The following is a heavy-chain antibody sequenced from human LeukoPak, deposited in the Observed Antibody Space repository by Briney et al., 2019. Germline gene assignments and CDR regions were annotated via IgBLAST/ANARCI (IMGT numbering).Heavy chain of an antibody. CDR1: GFTFSSYD. V-gene: IGHV3-74*01. Sequence: GGSLRLSCAASGFTFSSYDMHWVRQAPGKGLVWVSHINGDGSTTTYADSVKGRLTISRDNSKNTLYLQMNSLSVEDTAVYYCARDPWGSGSNCDYWGQGTLVTVSS. CDR3: ARDPWGSGSNCDY. J-gene: IGHJ4*02. CDR2: INGDGSTT. D-gene: IGHD3-10*01.